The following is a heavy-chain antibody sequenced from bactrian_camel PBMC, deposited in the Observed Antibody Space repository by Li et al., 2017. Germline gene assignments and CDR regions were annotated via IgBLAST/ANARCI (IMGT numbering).Heavy chain of an antibody. J-gene: IGHJ4*01. CDR2: INSGGGST. CDR3: ANSPEYGGNWYPSLGEY. D-gene: IGHD6*01. CDR1: GFTFSNYA. V-gene: IGHV3S31*01. Sequence: VQLVESGGGLVQPGGSLRLSCAASGFTFSNYAMNWVRQAPGKGLEWVSAINSGGGSTYYADSVKGRFTISRDNAKNTLYLQLNSLRTEDTAMYYCANSPEYGGNWYPSLGEYWGQGTQVTVS.